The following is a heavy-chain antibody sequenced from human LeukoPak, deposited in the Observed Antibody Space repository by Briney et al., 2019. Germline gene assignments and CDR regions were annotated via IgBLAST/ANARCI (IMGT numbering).Heavy chain of an antibody. J-gene: IGHJ6*03. CDR1: GGSINSGAHF. CDR2: IYYSGST. D-gene: IGHD5-18*01. CDR3: ARDGGGYTYGGDYYYYMDV. Sequence: PSETLSLTRTVSGGSINSGAHFWSWIRQHPGKGLEWIGYIYYSGSTHYNPSLKSRISMSVDASKNQFSLKLTSVTAADTAVYYCARDGGGYTYGGDYYYYMDVWGKGTTVTVSS. V-gene: IGHV4-31*03.